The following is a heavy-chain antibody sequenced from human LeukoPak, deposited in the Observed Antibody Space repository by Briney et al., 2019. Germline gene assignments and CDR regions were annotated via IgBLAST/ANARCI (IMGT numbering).Heavy chain of an antibody. CDR2: IFPGDSDT. CDR1: RARFTSYW. J-gene: IGHJ5*02. V-gene: IGHV5-51*01. Sequence: GESLQISCKGYRARFTSYWVAWVRPMPGKGLECMGIIFPGDSDTRYSPSIQGQVTISVDRSISTAYLQWSSLKASDTAIYYCARRPLHSQNWLAPWGQGTLVTGSS. CDR3: ARRPLHSQNWLAP.